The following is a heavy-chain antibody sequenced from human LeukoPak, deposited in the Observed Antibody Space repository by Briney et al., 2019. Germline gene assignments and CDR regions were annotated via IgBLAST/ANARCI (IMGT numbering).Heavy chain of an antibody. V-gene: IGHV3-7*01. Sequence: PGGSLRLSCAASGFNFGDYAMSWVRQAPGKGLEWVAHIKEGGRGTFYVDSVKGRFTGSRDDARNTVYLQMNSLRAEDTAVYYCARWRGAQSEFVVWGQGTLVTVSS. CDR2: IKEGGRGT. CDR3: ARWRGAQSEFVV. J-gene: IGHJ4*02. CDR1: GFNFGDYA. D-gene: IGHD3-3*01.